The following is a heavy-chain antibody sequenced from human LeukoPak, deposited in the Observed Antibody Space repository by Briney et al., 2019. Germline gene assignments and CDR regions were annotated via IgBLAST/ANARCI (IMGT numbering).Heavy chain of an antibody. CDR1: GGSITTYY. CDR3: ARWAPSLYYYYMDI. V-gene: IGHV4-4*09. CDR2: VYTSGST. J-gene: IGHJ6*03. Sequence: PSETLSLTCTVSGGSITTYYWNWVRQPPGEGLEWIGYVYTSGSTNFNPSLRSRVTISLDTSKNQSSLKLTSVTAADTAVYYCARWAPSLYYYYMDIWGKGTTVTVSS. D-gene: IGHD4-23*01.